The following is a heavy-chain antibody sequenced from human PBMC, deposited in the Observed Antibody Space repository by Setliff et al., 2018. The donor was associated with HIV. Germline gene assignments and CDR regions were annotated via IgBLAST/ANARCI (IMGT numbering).Heavy chain of an antibody. CDR2: ITASGNT. D-gene: IGHD3-10*01. J-gene: IGHJ5*02. CDR1: GGSISSDSYY. CDR3: ARDVFSLVRGFPHKWFDP. V-gene: IGHV4-61*02. Sequence: PSETLSLTCTLSGGSISSDSYYWSWIRQPAGKGLEWIGRITASGNTNYNPSLKSRVTIALDTSENQFSLDLSSVTAADTAVYYCARDVFSLVRGFPHKWFDPWGQGTLVTVSS.